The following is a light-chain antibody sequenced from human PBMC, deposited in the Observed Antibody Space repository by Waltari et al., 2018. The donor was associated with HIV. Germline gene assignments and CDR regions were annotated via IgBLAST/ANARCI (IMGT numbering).Light chain of an antibody. J-gene: IGLJ3*02. CDR3: CSYAGSYTWV. V-gene: IGLV2-11*01. CDR1: SSVDGGYNY. CDR2: DVS. Sequence: QSALSLPRSVSASPGHPVTISCPATSSVDGGYNYVSWYQQHPGKAPKRMIYDVSKRPAGVPDRFSGSKSGNTASLTISGLQAEDEVDYYCCSYAGSYTWVFGGGTKLTVL.